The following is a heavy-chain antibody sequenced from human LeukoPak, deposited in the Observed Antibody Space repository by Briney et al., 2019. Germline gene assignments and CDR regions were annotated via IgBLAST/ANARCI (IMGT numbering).Heavy chain of an antibody. Sequence: SETLSLTCTVSGGSISGYYWSWIRQPAGKGLEWIRRIHTSGSTNYNPSLKSRVTMSVDTSKNQFSLNLSSVTAADTAVYYCARGRGDVYNFDYWGQGALVTVSS. CDR1: GGSISGYY. V-gene: IGHV4-4*07. J-gene: IGHJ4*02. CDR3: ARGRGDVYNFDY. CDR2: IHTSGST. D-gene: IGHD5-24*01.